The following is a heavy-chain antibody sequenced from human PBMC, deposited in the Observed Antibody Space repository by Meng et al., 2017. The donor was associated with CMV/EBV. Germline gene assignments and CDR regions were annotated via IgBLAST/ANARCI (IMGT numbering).Heavy chain of an antibody. J-gene: IGHJ5*02. V-gene: IGHV4-34*01. CDR3: ARGVGGWFDP. CDR1: GGSFSGYY. D-gene: IGHD1-26*01. Sequence: QVQSQRWGAGLLKPSETLALTCAVYGGSFSGYYWSWIRQPPGKGLEWIGEINHSGSTNYNPSLKSRVTISVDTSKNQFSLKLSSVTAADTAVYYCARGVGGWFDPWGQGTLVTVSS. CDR2: INHSGST.